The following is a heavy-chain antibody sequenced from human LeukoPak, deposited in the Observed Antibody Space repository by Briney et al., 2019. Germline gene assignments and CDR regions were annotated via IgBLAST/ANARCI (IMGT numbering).Heavy chain of an antibody. CDR3: AKDGWFGALLTPLDY. CDR2: IRYDGSNK. V-gene: IGHV3-30*02. CDR1: GFTLSRYG. Sequence: PGGSLRLSCAASGFTLSRYGMGWGREAPGEGLGWVAFIRYDGSNKYYADSVKGRFTISTDNSKNTLYLQINSLRAEDTAVYNCAKDGWFGALLTPLDYWGQGTLVPVSS. J-gene: IGHJ4*02. D-gene: IGHD3-10*01.